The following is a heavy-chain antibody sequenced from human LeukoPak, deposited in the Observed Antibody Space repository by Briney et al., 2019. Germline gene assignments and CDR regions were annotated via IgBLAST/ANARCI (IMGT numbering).Heavy chain of an antibody. CDR1: GFTFGDYV. V-gene: IGHV3-49*03. Sequence: GGSLRLSCTASGFTFGDYVVSWFRQAPGKGLEWVGFIRTKAYGGTAEYAASVKGRFTISRDDSESIAYLQMNSLRTEDTAVYYCTRGSDTVFGVARDGFDSWGQGTLVTVSP. D-gene: IGHD3-3*01. CDR2: IRTKAYGGTA. CDR3: TRGSDTVFGVARDGFDS. J-gene: IGHJ4*02.